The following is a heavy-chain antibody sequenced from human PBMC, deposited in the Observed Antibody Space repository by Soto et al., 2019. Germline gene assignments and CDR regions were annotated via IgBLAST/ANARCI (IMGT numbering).Heavy chain of an antibody. D-gene: IGHD2-21*02. V-gene: IGHV1-69*12. J-gene: IGHJ4*02. CDR1: AGTVSSYA. CDR3: GRDPSYGGDRGPFAY. Sequence: QVQLVQSGAEVKKPGSSVNVSCKASAGTVSSYAISWVRQAPGQGLEWMGGIIPIFGTANYAQKFQGSVTIAAEESTRTAYLALSSLRSEDTAVYYCGRDPSYGGDRGPFAYWGQGTLVTVSS. CDR2: IIPIFGTA.